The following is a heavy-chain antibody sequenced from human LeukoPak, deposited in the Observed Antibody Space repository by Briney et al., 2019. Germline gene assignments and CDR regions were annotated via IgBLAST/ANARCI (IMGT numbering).Heavy chain of an antibody. J-gene: IGHJ4*02. CDR1: GGSVSSDNSY. Sequence: SETLSLTCTVSGGSVSSDNSYWNWIRQPAGKGLEWIGRIYADGDSTYNPSLKSRATISVDTSKNQFSLRLTSMTAADTVVYYCARGYYYRSWGQGTLVTVSS. D-gene: IGHD3-10*01. V-gene: IGHV4-61*02. CDR3: ARGYYYRS. CDR2: IYADGDS.